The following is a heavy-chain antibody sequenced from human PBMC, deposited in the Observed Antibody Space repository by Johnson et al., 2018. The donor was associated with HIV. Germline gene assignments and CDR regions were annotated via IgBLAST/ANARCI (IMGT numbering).Heavy chain of an antibody. V-gene: IGHV3-NL1*01. CDR3: ARGRIAARPHAFDI. Sequence: QVQLVESGGGVVQPGGSLRLSCAASGLTLSRCDMHWVRQAPGKGLEWVSVIYSGGSTYYADSVKGRFTISRDNSKNTLYLQMNSLRAEDTALYYCARGRIAARPHAFDIWGQGTMVTVSS. CDR1: GLTLSRCD. D-gene: IGHD6-6*01. CDR2: IYSGGST. J-gene: IGHJ3*02.